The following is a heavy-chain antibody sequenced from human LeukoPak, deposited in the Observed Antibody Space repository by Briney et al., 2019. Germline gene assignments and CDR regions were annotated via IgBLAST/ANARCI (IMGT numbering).Heavy chain of an antibody. V-gene: IGHV4-34*01. CDR2: MHYSGAT. CDR1: GGSFTGYY. CDR3: ARGILGLYYFDV. Sequence: SETLSHTCAISGGSFTGYYWTWIREAPGKGLEWIGEMHYSGATSYKPSLRSRVTISRGTSENQFSLEVTSVTAADTAIYYCARGILGLYYFDVWGRGTSVTVSS. D-gene: IGHD3-16*01. J-gene: IGHJ2*01.